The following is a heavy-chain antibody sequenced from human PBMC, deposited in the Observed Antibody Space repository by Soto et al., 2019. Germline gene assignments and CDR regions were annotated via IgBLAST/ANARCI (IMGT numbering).Heavy chain of an antibody. CDR2: IYYSGST. CDR3: ARASELGYCSGGSCYDLEWFDY. D-gene: IGHD2-15*01. V-gene: IGHV4-39*01. CDR1: GGSISSSSYY. Sequence: QLQLQESGPGLVKPSETLSLTCTVSGGSISSSSYYWGWIRQPPGKGLEWIGSIYYSGSTYYNPSPKSRVTISVDTSKNQFSLKLSSVTAADTAVYYCARASELGYCSGGSCYDLEWFDYWGQGTLVTVSS. J-gene: IGHJ4*02.